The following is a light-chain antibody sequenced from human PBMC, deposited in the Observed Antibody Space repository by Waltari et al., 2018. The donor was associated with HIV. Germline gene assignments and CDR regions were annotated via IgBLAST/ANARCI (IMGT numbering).Light chain of an antibody. V-gene: IGLV2-14*01. CDR1: SSDVCGYNF. CDR2: DVS. J-gene: IGLJ1*01. CDR3: SSYTTSSGI. Sequence: QSALTQPASVSGSPGQSITISCPGNSSDVCGYNFVSWYQQHPGKAPKLMIYDVSKRPSGVSNRFSGSKSGNTASLTISGLQAEDEADYYCSSYTTSSGIFGTGTKVTVL.